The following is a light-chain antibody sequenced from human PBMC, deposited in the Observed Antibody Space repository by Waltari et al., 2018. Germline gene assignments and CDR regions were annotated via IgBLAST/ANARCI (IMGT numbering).Light chain of an antibody. CDR1: QSITNY. V-gene: IGKV1-39*01. CDR2: DAS. J-gene: IGKJ3*01. CDR3: LQTYSTLMFS. Sequence: DIQMTQSPSSLSASVGDRVTMTCRASQSITNYLSWYQHKLGEAPNLLVYDASTLVSGVPSRFNGSGSGTEFTLTISSLQPEDLATDYCLQTYSTLMFSFGPGTKVDL.